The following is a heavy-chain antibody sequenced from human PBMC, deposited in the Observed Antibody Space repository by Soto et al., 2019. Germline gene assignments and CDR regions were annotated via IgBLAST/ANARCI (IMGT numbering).Heavy chain of an antibody. CDR1: GGSISSYY. Sequence: SETLSLTCTVSGGSISSYYWSWIRQPPGKGLEWIGYIYYSGSTNYNPSLKSRVTISVDTSKNQFSLKLSSVTAADTAVYYCARGIDYWGQGTLVTVSS. CDR2: IYYSGST. V-gene: IGHV4-59*08. J-gene: IGHJ4*02. CDR3: ARGIDY.